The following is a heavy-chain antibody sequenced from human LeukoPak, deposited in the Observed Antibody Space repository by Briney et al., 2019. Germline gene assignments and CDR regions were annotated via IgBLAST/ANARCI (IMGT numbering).Heavy chain of an antibody. CDR2: INRSGST. V-gene: IGHV4-34*01. CDR3: ASSVGYCSSTSCYTGSYPLRYMDV. CDR1: GGSFSGYY. J-gene: IGHJ6*03. D-gene: IGHD2-2*02. Sequence: SETLSLTCAVYGGSFSGYYWSWILQPPGKGLEWIGEINRSGSTNYNPSLKSRVTISVDTSKNQFSLKLSSVTAADTAVYYCASSVGYCSSTSCYTGSYPLRYMDVWGKGTTVTVSS.